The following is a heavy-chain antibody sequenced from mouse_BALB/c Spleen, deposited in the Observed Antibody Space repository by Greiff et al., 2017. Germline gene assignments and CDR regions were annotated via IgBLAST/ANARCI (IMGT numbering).Heavy chain of an antibody. D-gene: IGHD2-4*01. CDR1: GYAFTSYN. Sequence: VQLKESGPELVKPGASVKVSCKASGYAFTSYNMYWVKQSHGKSLEWIGYIDPYNGGTSYNQKFKGKATLTVDKSSSTAYMHLNSLTSEDSAVYYCARGGDYDGWFAYWGQGTLVTVSA. CDR2: IDPYNGGT. CDR3: ARGGDYDGWFAY. V-gene: IGHV1S135*01. J-gene: IGHJ3*01.